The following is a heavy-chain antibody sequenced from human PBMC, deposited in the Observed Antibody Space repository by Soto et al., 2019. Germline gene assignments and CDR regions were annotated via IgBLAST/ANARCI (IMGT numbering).Heavy chain of an antibody. Sequence: QVQLVQSGSEVKRPGTSVKLSCKAAGYTFNAYSVHWVRQAPGQRLEWMGMINPSGDTTTYAQNLQGRVTMPRDTSTTTVDRELSGLRSEDTAVYYCARDWALDYWGQGTLVTVSS. CDR2: INPSGDTT. CDR3: ARDWALDY. V-gene: IGHV1-46*02. J-gene: IGHJ4*02. CDR1: GYTFNAYS. D-gene: IGHD7-27*01.